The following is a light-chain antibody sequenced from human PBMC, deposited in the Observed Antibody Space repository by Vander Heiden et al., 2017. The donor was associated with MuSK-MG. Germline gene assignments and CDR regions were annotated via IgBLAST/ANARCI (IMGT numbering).Light chain of an antibody. CDR2: DAS. V-gene: IGKV1-5*01. CDR1: QSVGSW. CDR3: QQYDSYSWT. Sequence: DIQMTQSPSTLSASLGDRVTIPCRASQSVGSWLAWYQQKPGKAPKLLIYDASTLQSGVPSRFSGSGSGTEFTLTISSLQPDDFATYYCQQYDSYSWTFGQGTKVEIK. J-gene: IGKJ1*01.